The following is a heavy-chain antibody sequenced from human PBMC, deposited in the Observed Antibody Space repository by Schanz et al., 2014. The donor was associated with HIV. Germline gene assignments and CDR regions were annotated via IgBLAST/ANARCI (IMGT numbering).Heavy chain of an antibody. J-gene: IGHJ6*02. D-gene: IGHD2-15*01. CDR2: ISYDGSNK. CDR3: AKEYGSGWGRYFYPMDV. Sequence: VQLVESGGGLVQPGGSLRLSCAASGFTFSRYWMSWVRQAPGKGLEWVAVISYDGSNKYYADSVKGRFTISRDNSKDMLFLQMDDVRGDDTAIYYCAKEYGSGWGRYFYPMDVWGQGTTVIVS. V-gene: IGHV3-30*18. CDR1: GFTFSRYW.